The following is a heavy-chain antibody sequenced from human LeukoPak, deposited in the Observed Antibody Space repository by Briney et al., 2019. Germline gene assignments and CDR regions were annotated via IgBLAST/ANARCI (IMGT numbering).Heavy chain of an antibody. CDR2: ISSSGSTI. D-gene: IGHD3-10*01. J-gene: IGHJ1*01. Sequence: GGSLRLSCAASGFTFSSYEMNWVRQAPGKGLEWVSYISSSGSTIYYADSVKGRFTISRDNSKNTLYLQMNSLRAEDTAVYYCAKDQATMVRSIFQHWGQGTLVTVSS. CDR1: GFTFSSYE. V-gene: IGHV3-48*03. CDR3: AKDQATMVRSIFQH.